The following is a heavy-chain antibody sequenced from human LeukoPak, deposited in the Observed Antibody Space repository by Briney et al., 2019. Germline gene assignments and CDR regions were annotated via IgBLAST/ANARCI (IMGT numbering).Heavy chain of an antibody. V-gene: IGHV3-48*03. J-gene: IGHJ4*02. CDR3: ARARPGYYDSSGYYYRDY. CDR1: GFTFSNHA. Sequence: GGSLRLSCAASGFTFSNHAMSWVRQAPGKGLEWVSYISSSGSTIYYADSVKGRFTISRDNAKNSLYLQMNSLRAEDTAVYYCARARPGYYDSSGYYYRDYWGQGTLVTVSS. CDR2: ISSSGSTI. D-gene: IGHD3-22*01.